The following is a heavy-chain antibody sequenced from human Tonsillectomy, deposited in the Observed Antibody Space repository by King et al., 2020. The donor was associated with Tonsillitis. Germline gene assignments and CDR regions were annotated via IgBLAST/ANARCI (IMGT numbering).Heavy chain of an antibody. V-gene: IGHV1-2*02. D-gene: IGHD1-26*01. CDR2: INPNSGAT. J-gene: IGHJ4*02. CDR1: GYTFTGYF. CDR3: ATSPSNSGNFNY. Sequence: VQLVESGAEVKKPGASVKVSCKASGYTFTGYFIHWVRQAPGQRLEWMGWINPNSGATRYAQKFQGRVTMTRDTSISTAYMELSRLRSADMAVYYCATSPSNSGNFNYWGKGTLVTVSS.